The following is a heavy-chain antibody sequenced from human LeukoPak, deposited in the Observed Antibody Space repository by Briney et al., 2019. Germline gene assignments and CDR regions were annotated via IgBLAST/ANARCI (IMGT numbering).Heavy chain of an antibody. Sequence: PGGSLRLSCAASGYTFSSYSINWVRQAPGKGLEWVSSTSVGSNYIYYADSVRGRFSISRDDARNSLYLQMDSLRGDDTAVCYCARLRRNSDRSGYYYYYDYWGQGTLVTVSS. D-gene: IGHD3-22*01. CDR2: TSVGSNYI. CDR3: ARLRRNSDRSGYYYYYDY. V-gene: IGHV3-21*01. CDR1: GYTFSSYS. J-gene: IGHJ4*02.